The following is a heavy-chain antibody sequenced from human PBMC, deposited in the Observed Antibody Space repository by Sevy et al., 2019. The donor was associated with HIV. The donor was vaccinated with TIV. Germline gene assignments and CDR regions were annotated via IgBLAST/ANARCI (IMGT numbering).Heavy chain of an antibody. CDR2: IKSKTDGGTT. J-gene: IGHJ3*02. CDR3: TTGLGSGIPMITFGGVIVNAFDI. D-gene: IGHD3-16*02. CDR1: GFTFSNAW. Sequence: GGSLRLSCAASGFTFSNAWMSWVRQAPGKGLEWVGRIKSKTDGGTTDYAAPVKGRFTISRDDSKNRLYLQMNSLKTEDTAVYYCTTGLGSGIPMITFGGVIVNAFDIWGQGTMVTVSS. V-gene: IGHV3-15*01.